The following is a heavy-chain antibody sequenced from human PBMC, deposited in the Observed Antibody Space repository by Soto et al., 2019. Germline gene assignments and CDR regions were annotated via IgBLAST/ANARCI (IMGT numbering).Heavy chain of an antibody. J-gene: IGHJ4*02. Sequence: QVQLVESGGGVVQPGRSLRLSCAASGFTFSSYAMHWVRQAPGKGLEWVAVKSYDGSNKYYADSVKGRFTISRDNSKNTLYLQMNSLRAEDTAVYYCARASFLGAHGDYWGQGTLVTVSS. D-gene: IGHD1-26*01. CDR3: ARASFLGAHGDY. CDR1: GFTFSSYA. V-gene: IGHV3-30-3*01. CDR2: KSYDGSNK.